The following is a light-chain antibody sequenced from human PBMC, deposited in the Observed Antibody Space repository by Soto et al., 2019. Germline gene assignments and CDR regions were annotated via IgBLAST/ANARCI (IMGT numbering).Light chain of an antibody. CDR1: ISDVGFYAR. V-gene: IGLV2-18*02. Sequence: QSVLTQPPSVSGSPGQSVTISCTGTISDVGFYARVSWYQQPPGTAPKLLIYDVTNRPSGVPDRFSGSQSGKTASLTISGLQAGDEADYYCSSYTSSSTYVFGTGTQVTVL. CDR3: SSYTSSSTYV. CDR2: DVT. J-gene: IGLJ1*01.